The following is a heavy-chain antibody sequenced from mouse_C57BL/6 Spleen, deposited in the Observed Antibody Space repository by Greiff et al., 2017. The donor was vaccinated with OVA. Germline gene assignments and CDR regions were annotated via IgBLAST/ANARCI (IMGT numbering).Heavy chain of an antibody. J-gene: IGHJ1*03. CDR3: ARSDDVYWYFDV. Sequence: QVQLQQSGAELVKPGASVKISCKASGYAFSSYWMNWVKQRPGKGLEWIGQIYPGDGDTNYNGKFKGKATLTADKSSSTAYMQLSSLTSEDSAVYFCARSDDVYWYFDVWGTGTTVTVSS. V-gene: IGHV1-80*01. CDR2: IYPGDGDT. CDR1: GYAFSSYW. D-gene: IGHD2-3*01.